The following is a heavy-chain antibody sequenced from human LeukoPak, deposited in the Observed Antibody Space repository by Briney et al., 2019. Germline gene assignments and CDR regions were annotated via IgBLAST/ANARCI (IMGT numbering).Heavy chain of an antibody. Sequence: SETLSLTCTVSGGSISSYYWSWIRQPPGKGLEWIGYIYYSGSTNYNPSLKSRVTISVDTSKNQFSLKLSSVTAADTAVYYCARLERIQLLLDYWGQGTLVTLSS. CDR1: GGSISSYY. CDR3: ARLERIQLLLDY. J-gene: IGHJ4*02. V-gene: IGHV4-59*08. CDR2: IYYSGST. D-gene: IGHD5-18*01.